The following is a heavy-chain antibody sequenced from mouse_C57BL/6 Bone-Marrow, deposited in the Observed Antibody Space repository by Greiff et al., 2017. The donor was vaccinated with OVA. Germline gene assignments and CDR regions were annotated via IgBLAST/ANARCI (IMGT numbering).Heavy chain of an antibody. Sequence: QVQLKESGAELAKPGASVKLSCKASGYTFTSYWMHWVKQRPGQGLEWIGYINPSSGYTKYNQKFKDKATLTADKSSSTAYMQLSSLTYEDSAVYYCARWNGSSYRWFAYWGQGTLVTVSA. V-gene: IGHV1-7*01. CDR2: INPSSGYT. J-gene: IGHJ3*01. CDR3: ARWNGSSYRWFAY. D-gene: IGHD1-1*01. CDR1: GYTFTSYW.